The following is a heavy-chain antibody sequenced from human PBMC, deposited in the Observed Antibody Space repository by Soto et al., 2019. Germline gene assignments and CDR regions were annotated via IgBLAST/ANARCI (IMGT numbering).Heavy chain of an antibody. V-gene: IGHV1-69*01. CDR1: GGTFSSHA. Sequence: QVQLLQSGAEVKKPGSSVKVSCKASGGTFSSHALSWVRQAPGQGLERLGVLVTRWRAANYARNLQGRVPLVADESTGTGYMDVSSLRPEDTAVYYCARDRWMDDTDMGYGVYYGVDLWGRGTTVTVSS. CDR3: ARDRWMDDTDMGYGVYYGVDL. CDR2: LVTRWRAA. D-gene: IGHD4-17*01. J-gene: IGHJ6*02.